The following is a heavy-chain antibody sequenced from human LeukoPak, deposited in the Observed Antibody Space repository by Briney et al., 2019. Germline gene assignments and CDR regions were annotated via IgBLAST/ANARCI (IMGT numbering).Heavy chain of an antibody. D-gene: IGHD2-15*01. CDR2: ISYDGSNK. V-gene: IGHV3-30-3*01. CDR1: GFTFNSYA. J-gene: IGHJ6*02. Sequence: GGSLRPSCAASGFTFNSYAMHWVRQAPGKGLEWVAVISYDGSNKYYADSVKGRFTISRDNSKNTLYLQMNSLRAEDTAVYYCARDRGYCSGGSCYSLDYYYYGMDVWGQGTTVTVSS. CDR3: ARDRGYCSGGSCYSLDYYYYGMDV.